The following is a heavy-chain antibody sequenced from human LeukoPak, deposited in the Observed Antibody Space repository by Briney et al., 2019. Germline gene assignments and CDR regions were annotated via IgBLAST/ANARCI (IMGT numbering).Heavy chain of an antibody. D-gene: IGHD3/OR15-3a*01. CDR3: ARVSGWTGGFFDY. CDR2: IYYSGST. CDR1: GGSISSGAYY. J-gene: IGHJ4*02. Sequence: PSQTLSLTCTVSGGSISSGAYYWSWLRQHPGKGLECIGYIYYSGSTYYNPSPKSRVTISGDTSKNHFSLKLSSVTAADTAVYYCARVSGWTGGFFDYWGQGTLVTVSS. V-gene: IGHV4-31*03.